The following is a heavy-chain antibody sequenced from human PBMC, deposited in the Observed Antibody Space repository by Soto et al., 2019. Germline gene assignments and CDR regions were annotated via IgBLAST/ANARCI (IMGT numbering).Heavy chain of an antibody. CDR3: XXXXXXX. J-gene: IGHJ4*02. V-gene: IGHV1-69*12. CDR1: GGTFSSYA. CDR2: IIPIFGTA. Sequence: QVQLVQSGAEVKKPGSSVKVSCKASGGTFSSYAISWVRQAPGQGLEWMGGIIPIFGTANYAQKFQGRVTITADESTSTAYMXXXXXXXXXXXXXXXXXXXXXXXGQGTLVTVSS.